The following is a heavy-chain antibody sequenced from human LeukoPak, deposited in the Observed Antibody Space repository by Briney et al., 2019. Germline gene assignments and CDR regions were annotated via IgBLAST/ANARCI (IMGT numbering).Heavy chain of an antibody. CDR2: ISTRGSTT. CDR3: ARGQNYYGSGSYAWSYYYYMDV. CDR1: GFTFSSYE. D-gene: IGHD3-10*01. Sequence: PGGSLTLSCAASGFTFSSYEMSWVRQAPGKGLEWVSYISTRGSTTYYADSVKGRFTISRDNAKNSLYLQMNSLRAEDTAVYYCARGQNYYGSGSYAWSYYYYMDVWGKGTTVTISS. J-gene: IGHJ6*03. V-gene: IGHV3-48*03.